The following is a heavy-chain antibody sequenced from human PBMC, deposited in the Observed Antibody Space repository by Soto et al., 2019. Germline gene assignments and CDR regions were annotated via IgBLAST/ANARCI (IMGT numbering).Heavy chain of an antibody. CDR1: GDSISSGYY. CDR3: ARRHYKDLLLVLAAIPAYFFDY. D-gene: IGHD2-15*01. J-gene: IGHJ4*02. CDR2: INQSGRP. Sequence: PSETLSLTCAVSGDSISSGYYWARIRQSPGKGLEWIGEINQSGRPNYTPSLKSRLTISVDTSKSQFSLKLSSVTAADTAVYYCARRHYKDLLLVLAAIPAYFFDYWGQGNLVTVSS. V-gene: IGHV4-38-2*01.